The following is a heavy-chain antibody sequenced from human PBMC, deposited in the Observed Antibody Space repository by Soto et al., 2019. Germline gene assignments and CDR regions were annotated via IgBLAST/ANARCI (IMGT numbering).Heavy chain of an antibody. CDR1: GFTFSSYA. J-gene: IGHJ4*02. V-gene: IGHV3-30-3*01. CDR3: ARDASRRYCSGGSCYFDY. D-gene: IGHD2-15*01. Sequence: QVQLVESGGGVVQPGRSLRLSCAASGFTFSSYAMHWVRQAPGKGLEWVAVISYDGSNKYYADSVKGRFTISRDNSKNTXXLQMNSLRAEDTAVYYCARDASRRYCSGGSCYFDYWGQGTLVTVSS. CDR2: ISYDGSNK.